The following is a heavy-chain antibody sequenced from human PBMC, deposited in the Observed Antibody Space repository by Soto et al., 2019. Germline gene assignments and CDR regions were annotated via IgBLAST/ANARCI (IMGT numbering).Heavy chain of an antibody. Sequence: PGGSLRLSCAASGFTFDDYAMHWVRQAPGKGLEWVSGISWNSGSIGYADSVKGRFTISRDNAKNSLYLQMNSLRAEDTALYYCARSKPGYGDYSFDYWGQGTLVTVSS. CDR2: ISWNSGSI. D-gene: IGHD4-17*01. CDR1: GFTFDDYA. J-gene: IGHJ4*02. V-gene: IGHV3-9*01. CDR3: ARSKPGYGDYSFDY.